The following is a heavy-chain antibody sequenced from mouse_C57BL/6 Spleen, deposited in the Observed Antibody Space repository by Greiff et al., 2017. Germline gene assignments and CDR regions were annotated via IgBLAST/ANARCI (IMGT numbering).Heavy chain of an antibody. J-gene: IGHJ3*01. CDR3: AFYYDYDAQAWFAY. V-gene: IGHV1-64*01. CDR1: GYTFTSYW. Sequence: QVQLQQPGAELVKPGASVKLSCKASGYTFTSYWMHWVKQRPGQGLEWIGMIHPNSGSTNYNEKFKSKATLTVDKSSSTAYMQLSSLTSEDSAVYYCAFYYDYDAQAWFAYWGQGTLVTVSA. D-gene: IGHD2-4*01. CDR2: IHPNSGST.